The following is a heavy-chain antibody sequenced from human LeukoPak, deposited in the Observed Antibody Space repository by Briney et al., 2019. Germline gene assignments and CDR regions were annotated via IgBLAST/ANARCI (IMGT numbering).Heavy chain of an antibody. J-gene: IGHJ3*02. CDR1: GGSISSYY. CDR3: ATGSGYFHDAFDI. CDR2: IYYSGST. D-gene: IGHD3-3*01. Sequence: SETLSLTCTVSGGSISSYYWSWIRQPPGEGLEWIGYIYYSGSTNYNPSLKSRVTISVDTSKNQFSLKLSSVTAADTAVYYCATGSGYFHDAFDIWGQGTMVTVSS. V-gene: IGHV4-59*08.